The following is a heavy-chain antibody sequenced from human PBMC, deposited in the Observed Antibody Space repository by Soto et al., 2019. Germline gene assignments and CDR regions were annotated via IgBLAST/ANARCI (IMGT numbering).Heavy chain of an antibody. J-gene: IGHJ6*02. D-gene: IGHD1-1*01. Sequence: HPGGSLRLSCAESGFTFSSYWMSWVRQAPGKGLEWVANIKEDGSEKYYVDSVKGRFTISRDNAKNSVYLHMNSLRAEDTAVYYCARRQTGTTFYFYGMDVWGQGTTVTVSS. CDR3: ARRQTGTTFYFYGMDV. V-gene: IGHV3-7*03. CDR1: GFTFSSYW. CDR2: IKEDGSEK.